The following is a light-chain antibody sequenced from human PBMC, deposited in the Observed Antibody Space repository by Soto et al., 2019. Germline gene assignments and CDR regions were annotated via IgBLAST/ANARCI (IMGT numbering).Light chain of an antibody. CDR1: QSFSSS. CDR3: QQSYSTPYT. J-gene: IGKJ2*01. V-gene: IGKV3-15*01. CDR2: DAS. Sequence: EIVMTQSPATLSVSPGERATLSCRASQSFSSSLAWYQQKPGQAPRLLIYDASARATGIPARFSGSGSGTEFTLTISSLQPEDFATYYCQQSYSTPYTFGQGTKLEIK.